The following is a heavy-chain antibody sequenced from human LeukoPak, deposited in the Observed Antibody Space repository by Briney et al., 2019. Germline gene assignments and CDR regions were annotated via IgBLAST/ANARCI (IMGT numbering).Heavy chain of an antibody. CDR2: ISGSGDST. Sequence: PGGSLRLSCAASGFTFSTYAVNWVRQAPGKGLEWVSTISGSGDSTYYADSVKGRFTISRDNSKDTLYLQMNSLRAEDTAVYYCAKDGSTVTTYFDYWGQGTLVTVSS. CDR1: GFTFSTYA. CDR3: AKDGSTVTTYFDY. J-gene: IGHJ4*02. V-gene: IGHV3-23*01. D-gene: IGHD4-17*01.